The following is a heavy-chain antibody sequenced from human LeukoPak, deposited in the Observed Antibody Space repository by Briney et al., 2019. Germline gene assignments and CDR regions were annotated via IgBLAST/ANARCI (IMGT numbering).Heavy chain of an antibody. CDR1: GGSISSGGYY. D-gene: IGHD1-14*01. V-gene: IGHV4-31*03. CDR2: IYYSGST. J-gene: IGHJ5*02. CDR3: ARDGRNGKNWFDP. Sequence: SQTLSLTCTVSGGSISSGGYYWSWIRQHPGKSLEWIGYIYYSGSTYYNPSLKSRVTISVDTSKNQFSLKLSSVTAADTAVYYCARDGRNGKNWFDPWGQGTLVTVSS.